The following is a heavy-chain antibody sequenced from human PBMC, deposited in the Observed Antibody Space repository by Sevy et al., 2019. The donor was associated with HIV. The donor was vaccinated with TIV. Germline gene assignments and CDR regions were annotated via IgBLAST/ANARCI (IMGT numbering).Heavy chain of an antibody. CDR1: GFTFRNYW. V-gene: IGHV3-74*01. CDR3: ARAGIGDFWSGYYGMDH. Sequence: GGSLRLSCAASGFTFRNYWMHWVRQAPGKGLVSVSYIHTDGSSSYYADYVKGRFTISRDNAQNTLYLQMNSLRAEDTAVYYCARAGIGDFWSGYYGMDHWGQGTLVTVSS. D-gene: IGHD3-3*01. CDR2: IHTDGSSS. J-gene: IGHJ4*02.